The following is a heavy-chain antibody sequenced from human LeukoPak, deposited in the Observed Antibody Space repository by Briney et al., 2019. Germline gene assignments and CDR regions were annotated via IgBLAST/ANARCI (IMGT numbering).Heavy chain of an antibody. CDR1: GYSISSGYY. D-gene: IGHD4-23*01. J-gene: IGHJ6*03. V-gene: IGHV4-38-2*02. CDR2: IYHSGST. Sequence: SETLSLTCTVSGYSISSGYYWGWIRQPPGKGLEWIGSIYHSGSTYYNPSLKSRVTISVDTSKNQFSLKLSSVTAADTAVYYCARQNRATVVTRYYYYMDVWGKGTTVTISS. CDR3: ARQNRATVVTRYYYYMDV.